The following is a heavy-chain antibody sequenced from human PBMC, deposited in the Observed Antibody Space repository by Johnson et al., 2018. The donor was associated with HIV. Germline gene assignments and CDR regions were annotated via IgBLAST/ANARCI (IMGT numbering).Heavy chain of an antibody. J-gene: IGHJ3*02. CDR1: GFTFSSYD. D-gene: IGHD6-6*01. Sequence: VLLVESGGGLVQPGGSLRLSCAASGFTFSSYDMHWVRQATGKGMEWVSAIGTAGDTYYPGAVKGRFTISRENATNSLYLQMNSLRAGDTAVYYCAREVGSWYSSSSGAFDIWGQGTMVTVSS. CDR2: IGTAGDT. CDR3: AREVGSWYSSSSGAFDI. V-gene: IGHV3-13*01.